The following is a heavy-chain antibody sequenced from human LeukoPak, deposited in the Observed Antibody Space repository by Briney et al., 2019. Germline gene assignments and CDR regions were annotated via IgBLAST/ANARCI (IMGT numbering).Heavy chain of an antibody. V-gene: IGHV4-59*01. CDR3: ARAGGYYYGSGSYFSD. Sequence: SETLSLTCTVSRGFLSSYYWSWIRQPSGKGLEWIGYIYYSGSTNYNPSLKSRVTISVDTSKNQFSLKLSSVTAADTAVYYCARAGGYYYGSGSYFSDWGQGTLVTVSS. CDR2: IYYSGST. CDR1: RGFLSSYY. J-gene: IGHJ4*02. D-gene: IGHD3-10*01.